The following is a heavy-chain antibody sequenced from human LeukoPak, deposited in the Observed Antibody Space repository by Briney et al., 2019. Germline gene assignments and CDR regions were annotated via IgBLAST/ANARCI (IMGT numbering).Heavy chain of an antibody. CDR1: GYTFTSYD. Sequence: ASVKVFCKASGYTFTSYDINWVRQATGQGLEWMGWMNPNSGNTGYAQKFQGRVTITRDTSASTAYMELSSLRSEDTAVYYCARDIGSSGWYRFFDYWGQGTLVTVSS. V-gene: IGHV1-8*01. D-gene: IGHD6-19*01. J-gene: IGHJ4*02. CDR2: MNPNSGNT. CDR3: ARDIGSSGWYRFFDY.